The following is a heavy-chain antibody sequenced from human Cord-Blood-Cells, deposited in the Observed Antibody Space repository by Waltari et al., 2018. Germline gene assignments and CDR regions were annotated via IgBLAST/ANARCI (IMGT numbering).Heavy chain of an antibody. D-gene: IGHD1-26*01. CDR3: ARGGSGSYWYFDL. CDR1: GFTFSSYG. V-gene: IGHV3-33*01. CDR2: IWYDGSNK. J-gene: IGHJ2*01. Sequence: QVQLVESGGGVVQPGGSLRLSCAASGFTFSSYGMHWVRPAPGKGLEWVAVIWYDGSNKYYADSVKGRFTISRDNSKNTLYLQMNSLRAEDTAVYYCARGGSGSYWYFDLWGRGTLVTVSS.